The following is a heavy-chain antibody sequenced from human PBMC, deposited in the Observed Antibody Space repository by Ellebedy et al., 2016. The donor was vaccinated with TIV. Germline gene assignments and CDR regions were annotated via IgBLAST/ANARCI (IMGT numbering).Heavy chain of an antibody. CDR3: AKDLRTTVIEDAFDI. V-gene: IGHV3-48*01. D-gene: IGHD4-17*01. CDR2: ISSSSSNI. Sequence: ETLSLTCAVSRLTFSRYEMSWVRQAPGKGLEWISYISSSSSNIYYADSVKGRFTIFRDNSKNTLYLQMNSLRAEDTAVYYCAKDLRTTVIEDAFDIWGQGTMVTVSS. J-gene: IGHJ3*02. CDR1: RLTFSRYE.